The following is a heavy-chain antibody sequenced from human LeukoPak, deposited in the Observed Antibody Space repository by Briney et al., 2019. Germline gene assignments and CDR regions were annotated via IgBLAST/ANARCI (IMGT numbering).Heavy chain of an antibody. CDR3: AKSPVLWFREFIY. Sequence: KPGGSLRLSCAASGFTFSSYAMSWVRQAPGKGLEWVSAISGSGGSTYYADSVKGRFTISRDNSKNTLYLQVNSLRAEDTAVYYCAKSPVLWFREFIYWGQGTLVTVSS. CDR1: GFTFSSYA. J-gene: IGHJ4*02. D-gene: IGHD3-10*01. V-gene: IGHV3-23*01. CDR2: ISGSGGST.